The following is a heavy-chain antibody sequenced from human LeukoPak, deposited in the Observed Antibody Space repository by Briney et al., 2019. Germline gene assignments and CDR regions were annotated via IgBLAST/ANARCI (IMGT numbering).Heavy chain of an antibody. CDR2: INHSGST. CDR3: ARGPPYYYGSGTHPFDL. CDR1: GGSISSSNW. D-gene: IGHD3-10*01. Sequence: SETLSLTCAVSGGSISSSNWWSWIRQPPGKGLEWIGEINHSGSTNYNPSLKSRVTISVDTSKNQFSLKLSSVTAADTAVYYCARGPPYYYGSGTHPFDLWGRGTLVTVSS. V-gene: IGHV4-4*02. J-gene: IGHJ2*01.